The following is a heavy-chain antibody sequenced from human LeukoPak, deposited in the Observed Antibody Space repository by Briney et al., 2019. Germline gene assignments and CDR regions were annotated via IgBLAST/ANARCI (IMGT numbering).Heavy chain of an antibody. Sequence: GGSLRLSCAASGFTFDDYGMSWVRQAPGKGLEWVSGINWNGGSTGYADSVKGRFTISRDNAKNSLYLQMNSLRPDDTALYYCSTDPRLLIYWGRGTLVTVSS. V-gene: IGHV3-20*04. CDR1: GFTFDDYG. CDR3: STDPRLLIY. D-gene: IGHD2-8*01. CDR2: INWNGGST. J-gene: IGHJ4*01.